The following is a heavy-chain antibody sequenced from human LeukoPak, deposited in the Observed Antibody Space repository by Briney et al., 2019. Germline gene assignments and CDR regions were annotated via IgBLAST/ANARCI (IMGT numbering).Heavy chain of an antibody. D-gene: IGHD6-13*01. Sequence: PGGSLRLSCGASGFTFSSNYLSWVRQAPGKGLEWVSVIYSGGSTYYADSVKGRFTISRDTSKNTLYLQMNSLRAEDTAVYYCARVGGSSSWHYYFDYWGQGTLVTVSS. V-gene: IGHV3-53*01. CDR1: GFTFSSNY. CDR3: ARVGGSSSWHYYFDY. J-gene: IGHJ4*02. CDR2: IYSGGST.